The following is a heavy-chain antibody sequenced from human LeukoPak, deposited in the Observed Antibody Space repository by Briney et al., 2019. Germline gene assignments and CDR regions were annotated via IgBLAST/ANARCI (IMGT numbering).Heavy chain of an antibody. CDR2: IKQDGSEK. V-gene: IGHV3-7*01. CDR3: ARGGGSNWYGLPFDY. Sequence: HPGGSLRLSCAASGFTFSSYWMSWVRQAPGKGLEWVANIKQDGSEKYYVDSVKGRFTISRDNAKNSVYLQMNSLRAEDTAVYYCARGGGSNWYGLPFDYWGQGTLVTVSS. CDR1: GFTFSSYW. J-gene: IGHJ4*02. D-gene: IGHD6-13*01.